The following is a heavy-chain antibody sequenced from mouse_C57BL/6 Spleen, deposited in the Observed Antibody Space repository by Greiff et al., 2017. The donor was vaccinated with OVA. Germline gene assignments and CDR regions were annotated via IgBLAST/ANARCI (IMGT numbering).Heavy chain of an antibody. CDR2: IDPSDSYT. Sequence: QVQLQQSGAELVMPGASVKLSCKASGYTFTSYWMHWVKQRPGQGLEWIGEIDPSDSYTNYNQKFKGKSTLTVDKSSSTAYMQLSSLTSEDSAVYYCARRGGYYVDYWGQGTTLTVSS. J-gene: IGHJ2*01. V-gene: IGHV1-69*01. D-gene: IGHD1-1*02. CDR1: GYTFTSYW. CDR3: ARRGGYYVDY.